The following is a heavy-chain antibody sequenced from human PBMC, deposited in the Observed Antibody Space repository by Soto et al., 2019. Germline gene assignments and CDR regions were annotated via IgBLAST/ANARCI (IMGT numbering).Heavy chain of an antibody. Sequence: PSETLSLTCAVYGGSFSGYYWSWIRQPPGKGLEWIGEINHSGSTNYNPSLKSRVTISVDTSKNQFSLKLSSVTAADTAVYYCARVIRDYYDSSGYYPDAFDIWGQGTMVTVSS. CDR1: GGSFSGYY. J-gene: IGHJ3*02. V-gene: IGHV4-34*01. CDR2: INHSGST. D-gene: IGHD3-22*01. CDR3: ARVIRDYYDSSGYYPDAFDI.